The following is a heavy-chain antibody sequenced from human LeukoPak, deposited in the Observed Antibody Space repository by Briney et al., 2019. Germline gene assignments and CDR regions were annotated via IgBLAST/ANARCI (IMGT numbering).Heavy chain of an antibody. CDR2: IRNEGSDK. CDR1: GFTFSTYG. Sequence: GGSLRLSCATPGFTFSTYGMNWVRQAPGKGLERVTFIRNEGSDKYYANSAKRRFNMSRDNFRSTLFLRRNILRTEDTAVYYCATYSESYTFVGCWGQGTLVTVSS. V-gene: IGHV3-30*02. J-gene: IGHJ4*02. CDR3: ATYSESYTFVGC. D-gene: IGHD2/OR15-2a*01.